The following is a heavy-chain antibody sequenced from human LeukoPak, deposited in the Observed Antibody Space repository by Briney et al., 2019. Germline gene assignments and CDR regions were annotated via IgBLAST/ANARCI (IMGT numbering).Heavy chain of an antibody. CDR3: AKDALMVRGVTYFDY. D-gene: IGHD3-10*01. CDR2: IRYDGSNK. V-gene: IGHV3-30*02. Sequence: GGSLRLSCAASGFTFSSYGMHWVRQAPGKGLEWVAFIRYDGSNKYHADSVEGRFTISRDNSKNTLYLQMNSLRAEDTAVYYCAKDALMVRGVTYFDYWGQGTLVTVSS. J-gene: IGHJ4*02. CDR1: GFTFSSYG.